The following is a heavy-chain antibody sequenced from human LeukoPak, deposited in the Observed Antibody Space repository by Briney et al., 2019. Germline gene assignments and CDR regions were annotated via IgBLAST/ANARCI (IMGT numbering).Heavy chain of an antibody. CDR2: MNPNSGNT. CDR3: ARTSDSGSYLDYYFDY. CDR1: GYTFTSYD. Sequence: GASVKVSCKASGYTFTSYDINWVRQATGQGLERMGWMNPNSGNTGYAQKFQGRVTMTRNTSISTAYMELSSLRSEDTAVYYCARTSDSGSYLDYYFDYWGQGTLVTVSS. D-gene: IGHD1-26*01. V-gene: IGHV1-8*01. J-gene: IGHJ4*02.